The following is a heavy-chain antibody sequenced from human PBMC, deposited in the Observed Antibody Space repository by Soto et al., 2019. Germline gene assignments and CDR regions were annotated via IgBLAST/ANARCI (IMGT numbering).Heavy chain of an antibody. CDR3: ARTTVTTHYYYYYMDV. CDR1: GGSISSSNW. CDR2: IYHSGST. V-gene: IGHV4-4*02. D-gene: IGHD4-4*01. J-gene: IGHJ6*03. Sequence: SETLSLTCAVSGGSISSSNWWSWVRQPPGKGLEWIGEIYHSGSTNYNPSLKSRVTISVDKSKNQFSLKLSSVTAADTAVYYCARTTVTTHYYYYYMDVWGKGTTVTVSS.